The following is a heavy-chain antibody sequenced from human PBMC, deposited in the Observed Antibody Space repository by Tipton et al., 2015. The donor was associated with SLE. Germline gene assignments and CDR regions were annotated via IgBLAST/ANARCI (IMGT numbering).Heavy chain of an antibody. V-gene: IGHV4-61*08. CDR2: IHSSGST. CDR1: GGSISSSDYY. J-gene: IGHJ4*02. CDR3: ARSDGGY. D-gene: IGHD3-16*01. Sequence: TLSLTCTTSGGSISSSDYYWSWIRQPPGKGLEWIGYIHSSGSTNYNSSLESRVTISIDTSRNQFSLKLTSVTAADTAVYYCARSDGGYWGQGTLVTVSS.